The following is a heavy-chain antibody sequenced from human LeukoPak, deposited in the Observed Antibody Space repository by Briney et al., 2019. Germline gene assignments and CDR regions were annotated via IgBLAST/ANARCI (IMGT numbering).Heavy chain of an antibody. CDR3: ARRISGTARHYYYYMDV. CDR2: VWFDGSKK. J-gene: IGHJ6*03. D-gene: IGHD1-7*01. Sequence: GGSLGLSCAASGFIFSTYGMHWVRQAPGKGLEWVAIVWFDGSKKYYADSVKGRFTISRDNSKNTLYLQMNSLTVEDTAVYYCARRISGTARHYYYYMDVWGKGTTVTVSS. CDR1: GFIFSTYG. V-gene: IGHV3-33*01.